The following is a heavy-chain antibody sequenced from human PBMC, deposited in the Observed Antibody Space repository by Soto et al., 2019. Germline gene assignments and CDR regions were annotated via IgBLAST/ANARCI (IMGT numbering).Heavy chain of an antibody. V-gene: IGHV3-21*01. Sequence: PGGSLRLSCAASGFTFSSYSMNWVRQAPGKGLEWVSSISSSSSYIYYADSVKGRFTISRDNAKNTLYLQMNSLRAEDTAVYYCARSDHYYDILTGYFPLGLGYMDVWGQGTTVTVSS. J-gene: IGHJ6*02. CDR1: GFTFSSYS. D-gene: IGHD3-9*01. CDR2: ISSSSSYI. CDR3: ARSDHYYDILTGYFPLGLGYMDV.